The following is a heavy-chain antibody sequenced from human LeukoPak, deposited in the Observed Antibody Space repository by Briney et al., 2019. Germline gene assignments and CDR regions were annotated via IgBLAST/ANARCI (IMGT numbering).Heavy chain of an antibody. CDR3: ARGAEVVAWSNIDY. J-gene: IGHJ4*02. D-gene: IGHD2-15*01. CDR1: GYTFTSYG. CDR2: ISAYNGNT. Sequence: VASVKVSCKASGYTFTSYGISWVRQAPGQGLEWMGWISAYNGNTNYAQKLQGRVTMTTDTSTSTAYMELRSPRSDDTAVYYCARGAEVVAWSNIDYWGQGTLVTVSS. V-gene: IGHV1-18*01.